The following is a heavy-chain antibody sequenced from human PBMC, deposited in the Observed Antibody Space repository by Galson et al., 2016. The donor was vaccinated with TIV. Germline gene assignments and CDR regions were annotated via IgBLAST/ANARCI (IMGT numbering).Heavy chain of an antibody. CDR1: GFIVSINY. CDR3: AKDRRHCGNECYRYYYHGMDV. D-gene: IGHD2-21*01. V-gene: IGHV3-66*01. CDR2: ISSGGYT. J-gene: IGHJ6*02. Sequence: SLRLSCAASGFIVSINYMTWVRQAPGKGLEWVSLISSGGYTRYADSVKGRFTISRDNSKNTVYPQTNSQRAEATAVYYWAKDRRHCGNECYRYYYHGMDVWGQGTAVTVSS.